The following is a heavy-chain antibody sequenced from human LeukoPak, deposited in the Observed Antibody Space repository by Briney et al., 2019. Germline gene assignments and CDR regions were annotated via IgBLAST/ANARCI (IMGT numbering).Heavy chain of an antibody. J-gene: IGHJ5*02. D-gene: IGHD2-2*01. Sequence: GGSLRLSCAASGSTFSSYSMNWVRQAPGKGLEWVSSISSSSSYIYYADSVEGRFTISRDNAKNSLYLQMNSLRAEDTAVYYCAREDEYQLLFPWGQGTLVTVSS. CDR2: ISSSSSYI. CDR3: AREDEYQLLFP. CDR1: GSTFSSYS. V-gene: IGHV3-21*01.